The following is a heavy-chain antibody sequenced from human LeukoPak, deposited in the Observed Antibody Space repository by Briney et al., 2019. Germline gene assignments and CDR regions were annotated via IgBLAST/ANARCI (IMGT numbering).Heavy chain of an antibody. V-gene: IGHV1-69*13. J-gene: IGHJ3*02. D-gene: IGHD4-17*01. CDR2: IIPIFGTA. Sequence: GASVKVSCKASGGTFSSYAISWVRQAPGQGLEWMGGIIPIFGTANYAQKFQGRVTITADESTSTAYMELSSLRSEDTAVYYCASGHDYGARAFDIWGQGTMVTVSS. CDR3: ASGHDYGARAFDI. CDR1: GGTFSSYA.